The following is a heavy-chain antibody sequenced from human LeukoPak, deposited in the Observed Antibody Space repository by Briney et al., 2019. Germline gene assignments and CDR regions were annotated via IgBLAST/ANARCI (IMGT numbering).Heavy chain of an antibody. CDR3: ARDTDPVAGTFYPDY. V-gene: IGHV1-18*01. D-gene: IGHD6-19*01. CDR2: INVYNGNT. CDR1: GYTYTNYG. Sequence: ASVKVSCKASGYTYTNYGISWVRQAPGQGLEWMGWINVYNGNTNYAQKFQGRVTMTTDTSTSTAYMELRSLRSADTAVYYCARDTDPVAGTFYPDYWGQGTLVTVSS. J-gene: IGHJ4*02.